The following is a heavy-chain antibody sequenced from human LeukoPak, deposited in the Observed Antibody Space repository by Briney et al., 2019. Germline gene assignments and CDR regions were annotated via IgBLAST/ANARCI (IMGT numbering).Heavy chain of an antibody. CDR2: IYYSGST. Sequence: SETLSLTCAVSGYSISSSYYWGWIRQPPGKGLEWIGYIYYSGSTNYNPSLKSRATISVNTSKNQFSLKLSSVTAADTAVYYCARAFPGGGYGGRGYYYYMDVWGKGTTVTVSS. D-gene: IGHD4-23*01. CDR1: GYSISSSYY. V-gene: IGHV4-38-2*01. CDR3: ARAFPGGGYGGRGYYYYMDV. J-gene: IGHJ6*03.